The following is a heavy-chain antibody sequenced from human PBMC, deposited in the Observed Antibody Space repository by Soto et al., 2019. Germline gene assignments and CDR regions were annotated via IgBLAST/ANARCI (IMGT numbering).Heavy chain of an antibody. Sequence: AGESLRLSCKGSGYSFSSYWIGWVRQMPGKGLEWMGSIYPGDSDNRYSPSFQGQVTISADKSISTAYLQWSSLKASDTAMYYSASSSSSPTSSYYSRMDVWGQGPTVTVSS. V-gene: IGHV5-51*01. J-gene: IGHJ6*02. CDR1: GYSFSSYW. D-gene: IGHD6-6*01. CDR2: IYPGDSDN. CDR3: ASSSSSPTSSYYSRMDV.